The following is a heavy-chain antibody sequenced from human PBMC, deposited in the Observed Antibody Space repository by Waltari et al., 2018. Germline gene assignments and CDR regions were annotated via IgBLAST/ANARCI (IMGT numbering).Heavy chain of an antibody. Sequence: QVQLVQSGAEVKKPGASVKVSCEASGYTFTGRYLHRVRQAPGQGLEWMGRIKPNSGVTDYAQKLQDRVTMTRDTSSSTAYMELSGLRSDDTAVYYCAREATHSYYYFLDVWGKGTTVTVSS. CDR2: IKPNSGVT. J-gene: IGHJ6*03. CDR1: GYTFTGRY. V-gene: IGHV1-2*06. CDR3: AREATHSYYYFLDV.